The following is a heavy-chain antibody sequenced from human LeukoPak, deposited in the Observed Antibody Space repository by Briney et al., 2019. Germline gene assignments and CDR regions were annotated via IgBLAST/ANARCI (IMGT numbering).Heavy chain of an antibody. V-gene: IGHV3-23*01. J-gene: IGHJ6*02. CDR3: AKVAVNYYYNTYGMDA. Sequence: GGSLRLSCAASGFTFSSYAMSWVRQAPGKGLEWVSAISGSGGSTYYADSVKGRFTISRDNSKNTLYLQMNSLRAEDTAVYYCAKVAVNYYYNTYGMDAWGQGTTVTVSS. D-gene: IGHD2-21*01. CDR1: GFTFSSYA. CDR2: ISGSGGST.